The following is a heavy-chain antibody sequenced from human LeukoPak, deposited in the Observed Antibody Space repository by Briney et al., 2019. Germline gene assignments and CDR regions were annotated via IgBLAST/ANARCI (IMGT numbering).Heavy chain of an antibody. CDR1: GDSTSSSTYY. D-gene: IGHD5-12*01. Sequence: KTSETLSLTCTVSGDSTSSSTYYWDWIRQAPGKGLEWIGNIYDSGTTHYNPSLKSRVTISGDTSKNQFSLKLNSVTAADTVIYYCATHRRSGSGGSENAFEIWGQGTMVTVSS. J-gene: IGHJ3*02. CDR3: ATHRRSGSGGSENAFEI. V-gene: IGHV4-39*01. CDR2: IYDSGTT.